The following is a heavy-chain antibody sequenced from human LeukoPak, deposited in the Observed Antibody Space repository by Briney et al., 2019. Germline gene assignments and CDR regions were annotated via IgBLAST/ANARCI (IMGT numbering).Heavy chain of an antibody. Sequence: GGSLRLSCAASGFTFSSYSMNWVRQAPGKGLEWVSSISSSSSYIYYADSVKGRFTISRDNAKNSLYLQINSLRAEDTAVYYCARASADEGGFDPWGQGTLVTVSS. J-gene: IGHJ5*02. CDR2: ISSSSSYI. V-gene: IGHV3-21*01. CDR3: ARASADEGGFDP. CDR1: GFTFSSYS.